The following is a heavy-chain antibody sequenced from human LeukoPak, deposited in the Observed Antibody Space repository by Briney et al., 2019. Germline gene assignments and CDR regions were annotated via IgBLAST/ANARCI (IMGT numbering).Heavy chain of an antibody. J-gene: IGHJ4*02. Sequence: ASVKVSCKASGYTFIGYYIQWVRQDPGQGLEWMGWINPSSGATNYAQRFQGRVTMTRDTSISTAHMELSSLRSDDTAVYYCARSISLGHHDFWGQGTLVTVSS. D-gene: IGHD3-3*02. V-gene: IGHV1-2*02. CDR1: GYTFIGYY. CDR3: ARSISLGHHDF. CDR2: INPSSGAT.